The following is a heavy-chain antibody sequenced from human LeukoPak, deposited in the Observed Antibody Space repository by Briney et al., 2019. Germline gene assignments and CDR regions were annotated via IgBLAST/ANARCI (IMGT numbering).Heavy chain of an antibody. D-gene: IGHD6-13*01. CDR2: ISAYNGNT. V-gene: IGHV1-18*01. J-gene: IGHJ4*02. CDR1: GYTFTSYG. CDR3: ASSLAAAGIRSRYDY. Sequence: GASVKVSCTASGYTFTSYGISWVRQAPGQGLEWMGWISAYNGNTNYAQKRQGRVTMTTDTSTSTAHMELRSLRSDDTAVYYCASSLAAAGIRSRYDYWGQGTLVTVSS.